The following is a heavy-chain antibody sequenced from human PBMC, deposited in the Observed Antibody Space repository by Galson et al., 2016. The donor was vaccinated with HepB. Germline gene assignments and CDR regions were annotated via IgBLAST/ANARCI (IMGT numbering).Heavy chain of an antibody. J-gene: IGHJ6*02. V-gene: IGHV1-18*01. CDR2: ISGHNGNT. CDR1: GYSFIGYG. D-gene: IGHD6-25*01. CDR3: ARDGWRVAASLDV. Sequence: SVKVSCKASGYSFIGYGISWVRQAPGQGLEWMGWISGHNGNTKYAQKLQGRVTMTTDTSTSTAYMELRSLRSDDTAVYYCARDGWRVAASLDVWGQGTTVTVSS.